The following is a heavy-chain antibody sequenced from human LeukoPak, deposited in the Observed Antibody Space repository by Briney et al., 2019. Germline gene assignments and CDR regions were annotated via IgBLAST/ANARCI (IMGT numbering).Heavy chain of an antibody. CDR3: AKWDGDLYYYYYMDV. CDR1: GSTFTFYA. V-gene: IGHV3-23*01. CDR2: ISGSGGST. D-gene: IGHD4-17*01. J-gene: IGHJ6*03. Sequence: EGSLRLSCAASGSTFTFYAMSWVRQAPGKGLEWVSVISGSGGSTYYADSVKGRFTISRDNSKNTLYLQMDNLRAEDTAVYYCAKWDGDLYYYYYMDVWGKGTTVTVSS.